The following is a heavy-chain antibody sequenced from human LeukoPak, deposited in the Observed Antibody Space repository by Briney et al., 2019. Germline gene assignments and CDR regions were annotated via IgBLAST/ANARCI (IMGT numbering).Heavy chain of an antibody. CDR2: IYYSGST. V-gene: IGHV4-39*07. Sequence: SETLSLTCTVSGGSISSSSYYWGWIRQPPGKGLEWIGSIYYSGSTYYNPSLKSRVTISVDTSKNQFSLKLSSVTAADTAVYYCARDKYYYGSGKGYFDYWGQGTLVTVSS. J-gene: IGHJ4*02. CDR1: GGSISSSSYY. CDR3: ARDKYYYGSGKGYFDY. D-gene: IGHD3-10*01.